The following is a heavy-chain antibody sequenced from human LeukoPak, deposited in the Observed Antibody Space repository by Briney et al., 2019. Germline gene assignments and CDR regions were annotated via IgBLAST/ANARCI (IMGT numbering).Heavy chain of an antibody. CDR1: GFTFSSYG. Sequence: GGSLRLSCAASGFTFSSYGMHWVRQAPGKGLEWVAFIRYDGSNKYYADSVKGRFTISRDNSKNTLFLQMNSLRAEDTAVFHCAKDRNAGSWGEDYMDVWGKGTTVTVSS. CDR3: AKDRNAGSWGEDYMDV. D-gene: IGHD2-15*01. J-gene: IGHJ6*03. V-gene: IGHV3-30*02. CDR2: IRYDGSNK.